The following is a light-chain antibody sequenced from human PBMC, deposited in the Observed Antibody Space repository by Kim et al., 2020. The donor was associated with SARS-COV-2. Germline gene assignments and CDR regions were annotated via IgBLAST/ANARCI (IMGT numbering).Light chain of an antibody. Sequence: VSPGQTASITCSGDKLGDKYACWYQQKPGQSPVLVIYQDSKRPSGIPERFSGSNSGNTATLTISGTQAMDEADYYCQAWDSSTANVFGTGTKVTVL. J-gene: IGLJ1*01. CDR2: QDS. CDR1: KLGDKY. CDR3: QAWDSSTANV. V-gene: IGLV3-1*01.